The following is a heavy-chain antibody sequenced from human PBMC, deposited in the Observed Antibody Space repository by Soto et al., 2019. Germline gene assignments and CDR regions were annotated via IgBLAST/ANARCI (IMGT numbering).Heavy chain of an antibody. D-gene: IGHD6-13*01. CDR1: GDSVSSNSAA. CDR3: ARVVLGATGTKFKWFDP. CDR2: TYYRSKWYN. J-gene: IGHJ5*02. V-gene: IGHV6-1*01. Sequence: PSQTLSLTCAISGDSVSSNSAAWNWVRQSPSRGLEWLGRTYYRSKWYNDYAASVKSRITINPDTSKNQFSLQLNSVTPEDTAVYYCARVVLGATGTKFKWFDPWGQGTLVTVSS.